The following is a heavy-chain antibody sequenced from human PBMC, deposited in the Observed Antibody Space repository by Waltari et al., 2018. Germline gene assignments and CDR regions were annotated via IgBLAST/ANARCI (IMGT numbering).Heavy chain of an antibody. CDR2: INCGGGTT. V-gene: IGHV1-46*01. Sequence: QVQLVQSGAEVKMPGASVKVSCKASGYTFTGYYIHWVRQDPGQGLEWMGLINCGGGTTSYAQKFQGRVTITRDTSTSTVYMELSTLRSEDTTVYYCARIGGRGYSHGTFDYWGQGTLVTVSS. J-gene: IGHJ4*02. D-gene: IGHD5-18*01. CDR1: GYTFTGYY. CDR3: ARIGGRGYSHGTFDY.